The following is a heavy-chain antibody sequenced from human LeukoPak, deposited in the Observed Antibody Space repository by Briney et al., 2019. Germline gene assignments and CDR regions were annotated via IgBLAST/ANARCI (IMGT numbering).Heavy chain of an antibody. J-gene: IGHJ4*02. CDR2: IYTSGST. CDR3: ARGGLGYCSSTSCYAPLFDY. CDR1: GGSISSYY. D-gene: IGHD2-2*01. V-gene: IGHV4-4*07. Sequence: PSETLSLTCTVSGGSISSYYWSWIRQPAGKGLEWIGRIYTSGSTNYNPSLKSRVTMSVDTSKNQFSLKLSSVTAADTAVYYCARGGLGYCSSTSCYAPLFDYWGQGTLVTVSS.